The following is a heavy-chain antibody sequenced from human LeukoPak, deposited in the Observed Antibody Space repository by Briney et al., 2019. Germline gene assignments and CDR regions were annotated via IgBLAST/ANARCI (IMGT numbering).Heavy chain of an antibody. D-gene: IGHD3-22*01. CDR3: TRDRSMIDSMDV. J-gene: IGHJ6*04. V-gene: IGHV3-49*04. CDR2: IRSKAYGGAT. CDR1: GFTFSDYA. Sequence: GGSLRLSCTASGFTFSDYAMSWVRQAPGKGLEWVGFIRSKAYGGATEYAASVKGRFTISRDDSKSIAYLQMNSLKTEDTAVYYCTRDRSMIDSMDVWGKGTTVTISS.